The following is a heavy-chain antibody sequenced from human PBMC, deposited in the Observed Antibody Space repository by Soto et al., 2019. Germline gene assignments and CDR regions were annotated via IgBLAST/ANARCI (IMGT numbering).Heavy chain of an antibody. CDR3: AKDLVAAAANKGYYYYGMDV. CDR2: ISYDGSNK. CDR1: GFTFSSHG. J-gene: IGHJ6*02. D-gene: IGHD6-13*01. Sequence: GGSLRLSCAASGFTFSSHGMHWVRQAPGKGLEWVAVISYDGSNKYYADSVKGRFTISRDNSKNTLYLQMNSLRAEDTAVYYCAKDLVAAAANKGYYYYGMDVWGQGTTVTVSS. V-gene: IGHV3-30*18.